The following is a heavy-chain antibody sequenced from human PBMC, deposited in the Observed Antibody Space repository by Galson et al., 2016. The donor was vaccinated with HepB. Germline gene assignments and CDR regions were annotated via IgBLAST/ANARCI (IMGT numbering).Heavy chain of an antibody. CDR3: TTDPPGPYYYETSGYYRTSDY. Sequence: SLRLSCAGSGFSFTSVWMSWVRQAPGKGLEWVGRIKSVIDGETKDYAKPVRGRFAITRDDTNNTLYLQMNSPKIEDTAIYYCTTDPPGPYYYETSGYYRTSDYWGQGTLVTVSS. D-gene: IGHD3-22*01. CDR1: GFSFTSVW. J-gene: IGHJ4*02. CDR2: IKSVIDGETK. V-gene: IGHV3-15*01.